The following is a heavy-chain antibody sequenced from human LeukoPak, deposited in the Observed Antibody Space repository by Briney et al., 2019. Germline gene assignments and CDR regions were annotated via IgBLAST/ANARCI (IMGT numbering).Heavy chain of an antibody. CDR3: AKAISVGATTDAAD. CDR2: ISGSGGST. D-gene: IGHD1-26*01. V-gene: IGHV3-23*01. J-gene: IGHJ4*02. Sequence: PGGSLGLSCAASGFTFSSYAMSWVRQAPGKGLEWVSAISGSGGSTYYADSVKGRFTISRDNSKNTLYLQMNSLRAEDTAVYYCAKAISVGATTDAADWGQGTLVTVSS. CDR1: GFTFSSYA.